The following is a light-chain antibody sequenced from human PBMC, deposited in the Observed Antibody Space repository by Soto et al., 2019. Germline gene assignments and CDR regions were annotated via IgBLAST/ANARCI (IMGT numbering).Light chain of an antibody. CDR2: AAS. CDR3: QQYNSYSLT. CDR1: QGISSY. V-gene: IGKV1-9*01. J-gene: IGKJ4*01. Sequence: DIQFTQSPFFLSASVGDRVTITCRASQGISSYLVWYQQKPGKPPKSLIYAASTLQSGVPSRFSGSGSGTEFTLTISSLQPDDFATYYCQQYNSYSLTFGGGTKVDIK.